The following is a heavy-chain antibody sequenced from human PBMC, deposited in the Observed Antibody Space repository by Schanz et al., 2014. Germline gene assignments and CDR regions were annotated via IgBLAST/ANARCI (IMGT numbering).Heavy chain of an antibody. D-gene: IGHD5-18*01. Sequence: QVQLVQSGAEVKKPGSPVKVSCKASGGTFNSYTINWVRQAPGQGLEWMGRIISILGIANYAQNFQGRVTNTADKSTSTASMELSSLRSEDTAVYYCARGPSQGYSYGHNIGAYYYGMDVWGQGTTXTVSS. CDR3: ARGPSQGYSYGHNIGAYYYGMDV. V-gene: IGHV1-69*02. CDR1: GGTFNSYT. CDR2: IISILGIA. J-gene: IGHJ6*02.